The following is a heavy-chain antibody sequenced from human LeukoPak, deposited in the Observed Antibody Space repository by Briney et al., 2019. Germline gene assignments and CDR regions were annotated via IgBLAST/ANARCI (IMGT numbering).Heavy chain of an antibody. D-gene: IGHD6-13*01. CDR2: IYYSGST. V-gene: IGHV4-59*01. CDR1: GGSISSYY. CDR3: ARGAAAGKGDAFDI. J-gene: IGHJ3*02. Sequence: SETLSLTCTVSGGSISSYYWSWIRQPPGEGLEWIGYIYYSGSTNYNPSLKSRVTISVDTSKNQFSLKLSSVTAADTAVYYCARGAAAGKGDAFDIWGQGTMVTVSS.